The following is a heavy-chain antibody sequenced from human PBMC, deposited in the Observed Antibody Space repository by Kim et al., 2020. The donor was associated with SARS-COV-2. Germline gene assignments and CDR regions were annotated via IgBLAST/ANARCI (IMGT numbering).Heavy chain of an antibody. CDR1: GGSISSSSYY. D-gene: IGHD4-4*01. CDR3: ARRYSNPVRGRFDY. V-gene: IGHV4-39*01. Sequence: SETLSLTCTVSGGSISSSSYYWGIRQPPGKGLEWIGSIYYSGSTYYNPSLKSRVTISVDTSKNQFSLKLSSVTAADTAVYYCARRYSNPVRGRFDYWGQG. CDR2: IYYSGST. J-gene: IGHJ4*02.